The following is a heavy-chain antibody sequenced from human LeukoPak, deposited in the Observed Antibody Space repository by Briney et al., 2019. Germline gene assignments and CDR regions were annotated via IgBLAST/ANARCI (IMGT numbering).Heavy chain of an antibody. CDR1: GFTFSDYY. J-gene: IGHJ4*02. CDR2: ISSSGSTI. D-gene: IGHD6-13*01. V-gene: IGHV3-11*01. Sequence: GGSLGLSCAASGFTFSDYYMSWIRQAPGKGLERVSYISSSGSTIYYADSVKGRFTISRDNAKNSLYLQMNSLRAEDTAVYYCAREEGRIAAAGTVYWGQGTLVTVSS. CDR3: AREEGRIAAAGTVY.